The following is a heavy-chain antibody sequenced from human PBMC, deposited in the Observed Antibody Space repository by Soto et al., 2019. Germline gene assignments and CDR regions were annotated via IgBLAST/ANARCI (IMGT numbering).Heavy chain of an antibody. CDR1: GFTFYDYA. CDR2: ISWNSGSI. Sequence: GGSLRLSCAASGFTFYDYAMHWFRQAPGKGLEWVSGISWNSGSIGYADSVKGRFTISRDNAKNSLYLQMNSLRAEDTALYYCAKDLGTTGTNDAFDIWGQGTMVTVSS. J-gene: IGHJ3*02. D-gene: IGHD1-1*01. CDR3: AKDLGTTGTNDAFDI. V-gene: IGHV3-9*01.